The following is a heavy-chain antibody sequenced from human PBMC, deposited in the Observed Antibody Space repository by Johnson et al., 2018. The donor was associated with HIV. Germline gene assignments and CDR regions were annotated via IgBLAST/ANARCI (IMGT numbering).Heavy chain of an antibody. CDR1: GFTFSGSA. CDR2: IRSKANSYAS. D-gene: IGHD6-19*01. V-gene: IGHV3-73*01. Sequence: EVQLLESGGGLVQPGGSLKLSCAASGFTFSGSAMHWVRQASGKGLEWVGRIRSKANSYASAYAASVKGRFTITRDDSKNTAYLQMNSRKTEDTAVYYCTRQSFLAVAVIYDAFDIWGQGTMVTVSS. J-gene: IGHJ3*02. CDR3: TRQSFLAVAVIYDAFDI.